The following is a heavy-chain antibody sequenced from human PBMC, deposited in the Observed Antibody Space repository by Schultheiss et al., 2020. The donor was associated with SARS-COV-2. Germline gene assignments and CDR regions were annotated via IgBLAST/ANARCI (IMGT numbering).Heavy chain of an antibody. V-gene: IGHV4-34*01. J-gene: IGHJ6*03. Sequence: SETLSLTCAVYGGSFSGYYWSWIRQHPGKGLEWIGYIYYSGSTYYNPSLKSRVTISVDTSKNQFSLKLSSVTAADTAVYYCARGRFDIVVVPAAGYMDVWGKGTTVTVSS. CDR3: ARGRFDIVVVPAAGYMDV. D-gene: IGHD2-2*01. CDR2: IYYSGST. CDR1: GGSFSGYY.